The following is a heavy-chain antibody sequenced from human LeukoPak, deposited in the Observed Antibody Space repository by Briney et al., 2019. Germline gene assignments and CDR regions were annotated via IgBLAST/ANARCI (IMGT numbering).Heavy chain of an antibody. D-gene: IGHD3-10*01. J-gene: IGHJ6*02. CDR3: AKPITTVRGVRNGMDV. CDR2: ISVSGGST. V-gene: IGHV3-23*01. CDR1: GFTLSSYA. Sequence: PGGSLRLSCAASGFTLSSYAMNWVRQAPGKGLEWVSGISVSGGSTYYADSVKGRFTISRDTSKNTLYLQVNSLRAEDTAVYYCAKPITTVRGVRNGMDVWGQGTTVTVSS.